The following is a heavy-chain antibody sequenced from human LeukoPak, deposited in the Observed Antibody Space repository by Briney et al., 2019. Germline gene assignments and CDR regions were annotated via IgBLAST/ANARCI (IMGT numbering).Heavy chain of an antibody. J-gene: IGHJ4*02. D-gene: IGHD2-15*01. Sequence: SETLSLTCAVYGGSFSGYYWSWIRQPPGKGLEWIGEINHSGSTNYNPSLKSRVTISVDASKNHFSLKLSSLTAADTAVYYCARGFCSGGICGFDYWGQGTLVTVSS. V-gene: IGHV4-34*01. CDR1: GGSFSGYY. CDR2: INHSGST. CDR3: ARGFCSGGICGFDY.